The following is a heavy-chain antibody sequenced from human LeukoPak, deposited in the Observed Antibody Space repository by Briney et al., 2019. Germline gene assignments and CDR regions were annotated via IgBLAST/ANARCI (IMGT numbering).Heavy chain of an antibody. D-gene: IGHD5-24*01. CDR1: GHSLNEIS. V-gene: IGHV1-24*01. J-gene: IGHJ4*02. Sequence: ASVKVSCKVSGHSLNEISMYWVRQAPGKGLECMGLFDPEDGGTIYAQRFKGRLTLTGDTSTDTVYMDLSSLTPEDTAVYYCATGATIPAGFDFWGQGTLVTVSS. CDR3: ATGATIPAGFDF. CDR2: FDPEDGGT.